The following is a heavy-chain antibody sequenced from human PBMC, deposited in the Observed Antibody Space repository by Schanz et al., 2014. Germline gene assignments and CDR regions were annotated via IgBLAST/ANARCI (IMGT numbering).Heavy chain of an antibody. CDR3: ARVGRNSYGFTSRFDA. Sequence: QVQLQESGPGLVRPSETLSLTCTVSGGSISSYYWSWIRQSPGKGPEWIGYITYSGGTNHNASLKGRVTISLATSKTQCALKLSSVTAADTAVYYCARVGRNSYGFTSRFDAWGQGTLVAVSS. CDR2: ITYSGGT. J-gene: IGHJ5*02. CDR1: GGSISSYY. D-gene: IGHD3-16*01. V-gene: IGHV4-59*08.